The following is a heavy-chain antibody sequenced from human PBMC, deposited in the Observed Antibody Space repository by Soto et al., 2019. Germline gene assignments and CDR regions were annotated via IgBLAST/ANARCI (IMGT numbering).Heavy chain of an antibody. CDR3: ARDRAAAGPGY. D-gene: IGHD6-13*01. CDR2: INPSGGST. CDR1: GYTFTSYY. Sequence: QVQLVQSGAEVKKPGASVKVSCKASGYTFTSYYMHWVRQAPGQGLEWMGIINPSGGSTSYAQKSQGRVTMTRDTSTSTVYMELSSLRSEDTAVYYCARDRAAAGPGYWGQGTLVTVSS. V-gene: IGHV1-46*03. J-gene: IGHJ4*02.